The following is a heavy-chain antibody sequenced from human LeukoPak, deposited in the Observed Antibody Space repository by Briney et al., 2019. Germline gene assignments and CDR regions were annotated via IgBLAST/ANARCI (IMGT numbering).Heavy chain of an antibody. CDR1: GFTFSSYE. CDR2: ISSSGSTT. J-gene: IGHJ4*02. CDR3: AAKEGTRSDFDY. V-gene: IGHV3-48*03. D-gene: IGHD1-14*01. Sequence: PGGSLRLSCEASGFTFSSYEMNWARQAPGKGLEWVSYISSSGSTTHYADSAKARFTSSRDNAKNSLYLQMNSLRGEDTAVYYCAAKEGTRSDFDYWGQGTLVTVAS.